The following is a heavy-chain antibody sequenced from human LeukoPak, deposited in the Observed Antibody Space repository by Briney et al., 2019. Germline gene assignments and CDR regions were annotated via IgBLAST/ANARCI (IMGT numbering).Heavy chain of an antibody. V-gene: IGHV3-21*01. D-gene: IGHD2-2*01. Sequence: GGSLRLSCAASGFTFSSYSMNWVRQAPGKGLEWVSSISSSSGYIYYADSVKGRFTISRDNAKNSLYLQMNSLRAEDTAVYYCARDVGDIVVVRGMDVWGQGTTVTVSS. CDR3: ARDVGDIVVVRGMDV. CDR2: ISSSSGYI. CDR1: GFTFSSYS. J-gene: IGHJ6*02.